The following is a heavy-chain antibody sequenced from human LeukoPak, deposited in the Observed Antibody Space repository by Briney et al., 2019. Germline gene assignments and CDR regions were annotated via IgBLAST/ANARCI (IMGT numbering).Heavy chain of an antibody. V-gene: IGHV4-59*01. CDR2: IYYSGST. Sequence: SEPLSLTCTVSGGSISSYYWSWIRQPPGKGLEWIGYIYYSGSTNYNPSLKSRVTISVDTSKNQFSLKLSSVTAADTAVYSCARESSGWYDQYFQHWGQGTPVTVSS. J-gene: IGHJ1*01. D-gene: IGHD6-19*01. CDR1: GGSISSYY. CDR3: ARESSGWYDQYFQH.